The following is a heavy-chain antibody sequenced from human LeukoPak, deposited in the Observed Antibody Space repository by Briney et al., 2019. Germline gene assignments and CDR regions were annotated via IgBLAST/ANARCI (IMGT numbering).Heavy chain of an antibody. J-gene: IGHJ5*02. CDR2: IIPIFGTA. CDR1: GGTSSSYA. Sequence: ASVKVSCKASGGTSSSYAISWVRQAPGQGLEWMGGIIPIFGTANYAQKFQGRVTITADESTSTAYMELSSLRSEDTAVYYCARDNSHPTTGVFGGRVYWFDPWGQGTLVTVSS. V-gene: IGHV1-69*13. CDR3: ARDNSHPTTGVFGGRVYWFDP. D-gene: IGHD3-10*01.